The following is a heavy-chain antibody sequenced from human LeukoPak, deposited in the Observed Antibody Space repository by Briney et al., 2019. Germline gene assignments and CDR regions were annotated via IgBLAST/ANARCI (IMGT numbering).Heavy chain of an antibody. CDR2: ISGSGDST. V-gene: IGHV3-23*01. CDR3: ANPIVTQDIVVVVAATPIFDY. CDR1: GFTFSSYA. D-gene: IGHD2-15*01. J-gene: IGHJ4*02. Sequence: PGGSLRLSCAASGFTFSSYAMSWVRQAPGKGLEWVSAISGSGDSTYYADSVKGRFTISRDNSKNTLYLQMNSLRAEDTAVYYCANPIVTQDIVVVVAATPIFDYWGQGTLVTVSS.